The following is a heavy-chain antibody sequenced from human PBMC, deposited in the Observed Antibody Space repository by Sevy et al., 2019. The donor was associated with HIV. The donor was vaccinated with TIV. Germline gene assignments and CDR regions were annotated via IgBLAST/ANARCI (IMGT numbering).Heavy chain of an antibody. CDR1: GFTFTSYD. CDR2: IGTAGDT. V-gene: IGHV3-13*01. Sequence: GGSLRLSCAASGFTFTSYDMHWVRQVTGKGLEWVSAIGTAGDTYYPGSVKGRFTISRENAKNSSYLQMNSLRAGDTAVYYCARGGDIVVVPAVWGYIDVWGKGTTVTVSS. CDR3: ARGGDIVVVPAVWGYIDV. J-gene: IGHJ6*03. D-gene: IGHD2-2*01.